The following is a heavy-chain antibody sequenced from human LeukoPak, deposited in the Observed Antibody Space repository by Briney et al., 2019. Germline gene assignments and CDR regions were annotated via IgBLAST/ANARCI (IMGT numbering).Heavy chain of an antibody. CDR2: IYYSGST. CDR1: GDSISSYH. D-gene: IGHD5-18*01. V-gene: IGHV4-59*01. J-gene: IGHJ2*01. Sequence: SETLSLTCSVSGDSISSYHWSWIRQPPGKGLEWIGHIYYSGSTNHNPSLKSRVTISVDTSKNQLSLKLSSVTAADTAVYYCARAVDTAMVTFWYFDLWGRGTLVTVSS. CDR3: ARAVDTAMVTFWYFDL.